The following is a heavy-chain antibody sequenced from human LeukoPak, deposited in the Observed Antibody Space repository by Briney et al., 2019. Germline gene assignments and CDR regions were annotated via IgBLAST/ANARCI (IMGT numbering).Heavy chain of an antibody. V-gene: IGHV4-30-4*01. J-gene: IGHJ1*01. CDR1: GGSINSGHY. CDR2: FYYSATN. CDR3: ARAPGTYSDKHGGGPQYVHL. D-gene: IGHD1-26*01. Sequence: SQTLSLTCTVSGGSINSGHYWSWFRQPPGKALEVIEYFYYSATNLYSPSLNSRVTISVDTSKSQFSLMLTSVTAADTAVYYCARAPGTYSDKHGGGPQYVHLWGQGTLVTVSA.